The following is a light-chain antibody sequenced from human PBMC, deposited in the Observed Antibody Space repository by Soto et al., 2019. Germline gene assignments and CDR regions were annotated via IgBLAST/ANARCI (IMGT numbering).Light chain of an antibody. Sequence: QSVLTQPSSASGTPGQRVTISCSGSSSNIGGNYVYWYQQIPGTAPKLLIYRSDQRPSGVPDRFSGSKSGTSASLAISGLRSEDEAEYYCAALDDSLSGAVFGGGTQLTVL. CDR3: AALDDSLSGAV. J-gene: IGLJ7*01. CDR1: SSNIGGNY. CDR2: RSD. V-gene: IGLV1-47*01.